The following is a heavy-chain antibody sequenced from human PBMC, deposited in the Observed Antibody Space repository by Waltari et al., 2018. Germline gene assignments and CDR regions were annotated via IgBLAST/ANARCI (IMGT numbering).Heavy chain of an antibody. V-gene: IGHV3-66*02. J-gene: IGHJ6*02. D-gene: IGHD1-26*01. CDR1: GFTVSANY. Sequence: EVQLVESGGGLVQPGGSLRLSCAASGFTVSANYMSWVRQAPGKGLEWVSVIYSIGNTYYADSVKGRFTISRDNSKNTLYLQMNSLRPEDTAVYYCAGQSGTYYYYGLNVWGQGATVTVSS. CDR2: IYSIGNT. CDR3: AGQSGTYYYYGLNV.